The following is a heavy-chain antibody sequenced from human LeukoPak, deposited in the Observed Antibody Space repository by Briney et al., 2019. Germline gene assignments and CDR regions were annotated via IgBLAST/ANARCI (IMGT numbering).Heavy chain of an antibody. V-gene: IGHV3-48*03. CDR1: GFTFSSYE. J-gene: IGHJ6*04. Sequence: GGPLRLSCAASGFTFSSYEMNWVRQAPGKGLEWVSVKGRFTISRDNAKNSLYLQMNSLRAEDTAVYYCAELGITMIGGVWGKGTTVTISS. CDR3: AELGITMIGGV. D-gene: IGHD3-10*02.